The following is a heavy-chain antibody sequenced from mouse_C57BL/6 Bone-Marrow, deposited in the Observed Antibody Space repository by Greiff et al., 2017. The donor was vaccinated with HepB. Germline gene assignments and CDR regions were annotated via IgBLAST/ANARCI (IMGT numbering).Heavy chain of an antibody. CDR3: ARKPYYSNYGYFDV. J-gene: IGHJ1*03. Sequence: QVQLKQPGAELVKPGASVKMSCKASGYTFTSYWITWVKQRPGQGLEWIGDIYPGSGSTNYNEKFKSKATLTVDTSSSTAYMQLSSLTSEDSAVYYCARKPYYSNYGYFDVWGTGTTVTVSS. CDR1: GYTFTSYW. CDR2: IYPGSGST. D-gene: IGHD2-5*01. V-gene: IGHV1-55*01.